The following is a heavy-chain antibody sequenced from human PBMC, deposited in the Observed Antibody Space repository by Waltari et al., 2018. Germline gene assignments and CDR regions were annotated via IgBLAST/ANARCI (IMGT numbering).Heavy chain of an antibody. CDR3: ARGLERSGYSYGRPLYFDL. J-gene: IGHJ2*01. CDR2: IGTAGDT. CDR1: GFTFSSYD. V-gene: IGHV3-13*01. Sequence: EVQLVESGGGLVQPGGSLRLSCAASGFTFSSYDMHWVRQATGKGLEWVSAIGTAGDTYYPGSVKGRFTIPRENAKNSFYLQMNSLRAGDTAVYYCARGLERSGYSYGRPLYFDLWGRGTLVTGSS. D-gene: IGHD5-18*01.